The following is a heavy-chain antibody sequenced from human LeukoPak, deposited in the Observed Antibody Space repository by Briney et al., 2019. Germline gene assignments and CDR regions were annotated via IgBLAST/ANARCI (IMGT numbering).Heavy chain of an antibody. J-gene: IGHJ4*02. CDR1: ASTFSYSW. CDR3: ARGCSTSCYTVWDYFDY. V-gene: IGHV3-74*03. D-gene: IGHD2-2*02. CDR2: ITNDGNNQ. Sequence: PGGSLRLSCVSSASTFSYSWMHWVRQVPGRGLVWISRITNDGNNQTYADSVKGRFTISRDNAKNSLYLQMNSLRDEDTAVYYCARGCSTSCYTVWDYFDYWGQGTLVTVSS.